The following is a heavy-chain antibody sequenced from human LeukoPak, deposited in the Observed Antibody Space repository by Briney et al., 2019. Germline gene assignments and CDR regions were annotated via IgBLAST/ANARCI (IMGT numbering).Heavy chain of an antibody. D-gene: IGHD6-13*01. V-gene: IGHV3-48*04. CDR2: ISSSSSTI. CDR1: GFTFNSYT. CDR3: ARGGYGSSRHWFDP. Sequence: PGRSLRLSCTASGFTFNSYTMHWVRQAPGKGLESVSYISSSSSTIYYADSVKGRFTISRNNAKNSLYLQMNSLRAEDTAVYYCARGGYGSSRHWFDPWGQGTLVTVSS. J-gene: IGHJ5*02.